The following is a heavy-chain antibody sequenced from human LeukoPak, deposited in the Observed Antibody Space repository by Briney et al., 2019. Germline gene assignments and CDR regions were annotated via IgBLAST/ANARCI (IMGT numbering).Heavy chain of an antibody. CDR2: VSGSGGST. D-gene: IGHD3-3*01. V-gene: IGHV3-23*01. CDR3: AKGSEWLHYFDY. J-gene: IGHJ4*02. CDR1: GFTFSSYA. Sequence: GGSLRLSCAASGFTFSSYAMSWVRQAPGKGLEWVSAVSGSGGSTYYADSVKGRFTISRDNSKNTLYLQMNSLRAEDTAVYYCAKGSEWLHYFDYWGQGTLVTVSS.